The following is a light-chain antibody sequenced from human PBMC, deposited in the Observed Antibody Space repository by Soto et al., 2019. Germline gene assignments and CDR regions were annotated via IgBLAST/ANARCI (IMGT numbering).Light chain of an antibody. CDR3: QQYGGSPNT. CDR1: QSVSSS. V-gene: IGKV3-20*01. J-gene: IGKJ5*01. Sequence: SPGSRSLCRGKVSTLSGGASQSVSSSLAWYQQKTGQAPRLLISGASSRATGIPDRFSGSGSETDFTLTIGRLEPEDFALYYCQQYGGSPNTFGQGTRLEIK. CDR2: GAS.